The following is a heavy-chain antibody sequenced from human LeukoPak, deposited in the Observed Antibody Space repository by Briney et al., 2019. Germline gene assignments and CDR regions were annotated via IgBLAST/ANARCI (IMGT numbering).Heavy chain of an antibody. D-gene: IGHD2-21*02. CDR1: GYTVTGYY. V-gene: IGHV1-2*02. CDR2: INPNSGGT. CDR3: ARGVTARGFYYYMDI. J-gene: IGHJ6*03. Sequence: ASVNVSCKASGYTVTGYYIHWVRQAPGQGLEWMGGINPNSGGTNSAQKFQGRVTMTRDTSITTAYMELSSLRSDDTAVYSCARGVTARGFYYYMDIWGKGTTVTISS.